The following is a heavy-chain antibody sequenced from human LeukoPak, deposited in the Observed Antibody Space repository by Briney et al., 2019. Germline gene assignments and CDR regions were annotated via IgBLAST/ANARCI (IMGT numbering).Heavy chain of an antibody. CDR1: GFTFSNAR. J-gene: IGHJ4*02. CDR2: IKTKTDDGAT. V-gene: IGHV3-15*01. CDR3: TTYVGATAY. D-gene: IGHD1-26*01. Sequence: PGGSLRLSCAASGFTFSNARMNWVRQAPGKGLEWVGRIKTKTDDGATDYSAPVKARFTISRDDSKTTLYLQMNGLKTEDTAIYYCTTYVGATAYWGQGTLDTVSS.